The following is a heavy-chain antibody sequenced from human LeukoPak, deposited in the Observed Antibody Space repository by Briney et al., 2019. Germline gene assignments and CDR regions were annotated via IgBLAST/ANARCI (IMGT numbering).Heavy chain of an antibody. V-gene: IGHV1-46*01. J-gene: IGHJ4*02. Sequence: ALVKVSCKASGYTFTSYYMHWVRQAPGQGLEWMGIINPSGGSTSYAQKFQGRVTMTRDTSTSTVYMELSSLRSEDTAVYYCASNNDPLASMPRDWGQGTLVTVSS. CDR3: ASNNDPLASMPRD. D-gene: IGHD2/OR15-2a*01. CDR2: INPSGGST. CDR1: GYTFTSYY.